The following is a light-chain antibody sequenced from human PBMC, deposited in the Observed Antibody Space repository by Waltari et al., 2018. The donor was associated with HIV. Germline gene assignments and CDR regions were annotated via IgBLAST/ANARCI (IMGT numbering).Light chain of an antibody. CDR3: QSTDRSGSYII. Sequence: SYELTQPPSLSVSPGQTARITCSGDALSMQYGYWYQQKPGQAPGLVIYKASARSSGIPERFSGSSSGTTVTLTISGAQAEDEAAYFCQSTDRSGSYIIFGGGTKLTVL. J-gene: IGLJ2*01. CDR1: ALSMQY. CDR2: KAS. V-gene: IGLV3-25*03.